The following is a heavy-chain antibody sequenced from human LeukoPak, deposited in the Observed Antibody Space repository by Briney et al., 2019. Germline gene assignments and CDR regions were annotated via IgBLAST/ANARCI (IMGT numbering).Heavy chain of an antibody. CDR1: GGSISSGDYY. Sequence: SQTLSLTCTVSGGSISSGDYYWSWIRQPPGKGLEWIGYIYYSGSTNYNPSLKSRVTISVDTSKNQFSLKLSSVTAADTAVYYCATSSGYYDSSGYYGGYYYYYGMDVWGQGTTVTVSS. J-gene: IGHJ6*02. CDR2: IYYSGST. CDR3: ATSSGYYDSSGYYGGYYYYYGMDV. D-gene: IGHD3-22*01. V-gene: IGHV4-61*08.